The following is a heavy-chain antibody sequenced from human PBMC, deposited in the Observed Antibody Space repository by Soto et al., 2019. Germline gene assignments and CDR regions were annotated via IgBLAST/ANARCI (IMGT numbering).Heavy chain of an antibody. CDR2: IGSTGGTI. D-gene: IGHD4-17*01. CDR1: GFTFRSYF. V-gene: IGHV3-11*01. Sequence: GSLRLSCEASGFTFRSYFMNWVRQAPGKGLQWVAHIGSTGGTIYYADSVKGRFAVSRDNAKNSLYLQLNSLRVDDTVIYYCARDGGEYYLDVWGQGTAVTVSS. CDR3: ARDGGEYYLDV. J-gene: IGHJ4*02.